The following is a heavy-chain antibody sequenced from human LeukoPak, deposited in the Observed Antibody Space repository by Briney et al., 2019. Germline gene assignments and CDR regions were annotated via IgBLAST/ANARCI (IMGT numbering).Heavy chain of an antibody. Sequence: SETLSLTCAVYGGSFSGYYWSWIRHPPGKGLEWIGEINHSGSTNYNPSLKSRVTISVDTSKNQFSLKLSSVTAADTAVYYCARWFGGVIVRYYFDYWGRGTLVTVSS. J-gene: IGHJ4*02. CDR3: ARWFGGVIVRYYFDY. CDR2: INHSGST. V-gene: IGHV4-34*01. CDR1: GGSFSGYY. D-gene: IGHD3-16*02.